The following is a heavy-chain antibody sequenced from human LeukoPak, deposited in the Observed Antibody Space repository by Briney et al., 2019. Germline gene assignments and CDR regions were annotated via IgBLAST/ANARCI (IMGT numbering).Heavy chain of an antibody. Sequence: GGSLRLSCAASGFTFSSYAMSWVRQAPGKGLEWVSAISGSGGSTYYADSVKGRFTISRDNSKNTLYLQMNSLRAEDTAVYYCAKGCCGLYDSSGYPDYWGQGTLVTVSP. J-gene: IGHJ4*02. V-gene: IGHV3-23*01. CDR3: AKGCCGLYDSSGYPDY. CDR1: GFTFSSYA. CDR2: ISGSGGST. D-gene: IGHD3-22*01.